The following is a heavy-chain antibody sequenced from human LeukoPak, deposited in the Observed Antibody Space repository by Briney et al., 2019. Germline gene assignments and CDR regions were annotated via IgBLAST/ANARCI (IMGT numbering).Heavy chain of an antibody. V-gene: IGHV4-34*01. J-gene: IGHJ6*02. CDR2: INHSGST. D-gene: IGHD1-26*01. CDR1: GGSFSGDY. CDR3: ARGGRFKGYGMDV. Sequence: PSETLSLTCAVYGGSFSGDYWSWIRQPPGKGLEWIGEINHSGSTNYNPSLKSRVTISIDTSKNQFSLKLSSVTAADTAVYYCARGGRFKGYGMDVWGQGTTVTVSS.